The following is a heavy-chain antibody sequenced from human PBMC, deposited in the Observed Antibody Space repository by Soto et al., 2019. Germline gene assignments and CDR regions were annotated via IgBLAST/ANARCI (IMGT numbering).Heavy chain of an antibody. V-gene: IGHV3-30*18. CDR1: GFTFSSYG. J-gene: IGHJ6*01. Sequence: QVQLVESGGGVVQPGRSLRLSCAASGFTFSSYGMHWVRQAPGKGLEWVAVISYDGSNKYYADSVKGRFTISRDNSKNTLDLQMNSLRAEDTAMYYCAKTGSLLCFGEPSWYDYYGMDVWGQGNTVTVSS. CDR3: AKTGSLLCFGEPSWYDYYGMDV. CDR2: ISYDGSNK. D-gene: IGHD3-10*01.